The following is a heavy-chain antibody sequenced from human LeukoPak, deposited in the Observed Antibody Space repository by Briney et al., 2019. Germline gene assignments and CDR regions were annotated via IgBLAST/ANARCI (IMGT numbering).Heavy chain of an antibody. J-gene: IGHJ1*01. CDR1: GFTFSSYG. Sequence: GRSLRLSCVASGFTFSSYGMHWVRQAPGKGLEWVAVISYDGSNKYYADSVKGRFTISRDNSKNTLYLQMNSLRAEDTAVYYCAKPYGDHAEYFQHWGQGTLVTVSS. D-gene: IGHD4-17*01. CDR2: ISYDGSNK. CDR3: AKPYGDHAEYFQH. V-gene: IGHV3-30*18.